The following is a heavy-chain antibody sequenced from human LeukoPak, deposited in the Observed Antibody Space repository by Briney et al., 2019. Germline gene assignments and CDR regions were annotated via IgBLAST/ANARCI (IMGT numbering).Heavy chain of an antibody. CDR1: GGSISSGDYY. J-gene: IGHJ4*02. V-gene: IGHV4-30-4*01. CDR2: IFYSGST. Sequence: PSETLSLTCTVSGGSISSGDYYWSWIRQPPGKGLEWIGYIFYSGSTYYNPSLKSRVTISVDTSENQFSLKLSSVTAADTAVYYCARVPGWYFDYWGQGTLVTVSS. CDR3: ARVPGWYFDY. D-gene: IGHD2-15*01.